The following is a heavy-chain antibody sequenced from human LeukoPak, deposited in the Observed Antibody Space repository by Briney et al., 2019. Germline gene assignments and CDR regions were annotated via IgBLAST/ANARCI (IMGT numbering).Heavy chain of an antibody. V-gene: IGHV4-4*02. CDR2: IYHDGST. Sequence: NPSETLSLTCAVSGGSISSNNWWIWVRQSPEKGLEWIGEIYHDGSTNYNPSLKSRVTISMDKSKNQLSLKLNFVTAADTAVYYCARDQGGYTYSHDYWGQGTLVTVSS. D-gene: IGHD5-18*01. J-gene: IGHJ4*02. CDR1: GGSISSNNW. CDR3: ARDQGGYTYSHDY.